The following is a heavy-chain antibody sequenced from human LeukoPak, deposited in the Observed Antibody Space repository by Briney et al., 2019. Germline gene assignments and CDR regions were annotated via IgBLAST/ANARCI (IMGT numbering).Heavy chain of an antibody. CDR1: GFTFSSYA. Sequence: GGSLRLSCAASGFTFSSYAMSWVRQAPGKGLEWVSGISGSGGNTYYADSVKGRFTISRDNSKNTLYLQMNSLRAEDTAVYYCAKDDNYIRFLSWGQGTLVTVSS. D-gene: IGHD3-16*01. V-gene: IGHV3-23*01. CDR3: AKDDNYIRFLS. J-gene: IGHJ5*02. CDR2: ISGSGGNT.